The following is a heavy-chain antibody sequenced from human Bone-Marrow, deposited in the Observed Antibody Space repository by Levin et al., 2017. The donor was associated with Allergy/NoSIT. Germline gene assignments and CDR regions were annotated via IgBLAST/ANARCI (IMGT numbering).Heavy chain of an antibody. V-gene: IGHV4-39*01. CDR2: IYYSGST. CDR3: ASGVAAYNWFDP. CDR1: GGSISSSSYY. D-gene: IGHD6-19*01. J-gene: IGHJ5*02. Sequence: SQTLSLTCTVSGGSISSSSYYWGWIRQPPGKGLEWIGSIYYSGSTYYNPSLKSRVTISVDTSKNQFSLKLSSVTAADTAVYYCASGVAAYNWFDPWGQGTLVTVSS.